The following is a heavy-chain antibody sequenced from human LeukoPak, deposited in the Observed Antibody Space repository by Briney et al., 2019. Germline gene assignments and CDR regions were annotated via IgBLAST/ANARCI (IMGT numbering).Heavy chain of an antibody. CDR2: IIPILGIA. V-gene: IGHV1-69*02. D-gene: IGHD3-10*01. Sequence: GSSVKVSCKASGGTCSSYTISWLRQAPGQGLEWMGRIIPILGIANYAQKFQGRVTITADKSTSTAYMELSSLRYEDTAVFYCARCSGPCYYKGWSDPWSQGTLVTVSS. CDR1: GGTCSSYT. J-gene: IGHJ5*02. CDR3: ARCSGPCYYKGWSDP.